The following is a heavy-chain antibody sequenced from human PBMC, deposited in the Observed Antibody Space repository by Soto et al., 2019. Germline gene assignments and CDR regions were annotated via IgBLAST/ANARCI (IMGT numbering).Heavy chain of an antibody. CDR3: AKYDRFNEDGFNI. CDR2: ISGGGVTT. CDR1: GFTFSTYA. J-gene: IGHJ3*02. D-gene: IGHD3-22*01. V-gene: IGHV3-23*01. Sequence: GGSLRLSCAASGFTFSTYAMSWFRQAPGKGLEWVSVISGGGVTTEYADSVKGRFTISRDNSKNTLYLQLNSLRAEDTAIYYCAKYDRFNEDGFNIWSQGTLVTVSS.